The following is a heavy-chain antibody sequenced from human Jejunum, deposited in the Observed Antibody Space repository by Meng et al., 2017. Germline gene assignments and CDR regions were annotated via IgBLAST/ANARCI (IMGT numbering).Heavy chain of an antibody. D-gene: IGHD3-10*01. CDR3: ARGVLERYFDY. CDR1: GDFTSSSDR. CDR2: VWHSGAT. V-gene: IGHV4-4*02. Sequence: LQESGPGLVKLSGTLSLTCAVSGDFTSSSDRWTWVRQAPGRGLEWIGEVWHSGATYYNPSLESRLTISIDPSNNRFSLELSSATAADTAVYYCARGVLERYFDYWGQGALVTVSS. J-gene: IGHJ4*02.